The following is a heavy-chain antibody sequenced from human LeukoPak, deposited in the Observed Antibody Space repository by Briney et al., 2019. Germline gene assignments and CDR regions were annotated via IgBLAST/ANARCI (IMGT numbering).Heavy chain of an antibody. J-gene: IGHJ4*02. CDR1: GFTFSNFN. D-gene: IGHD6-13*01. Sequence: GGSLRLSCAASGFTFSNFNMNWVRQAPGKGLEWISYMSSSTRTVYYADSVKGRFTISRDISKNTLFLEMDSLRGEDTAVYYCARAYDSSWHNFDYWGQGSLVTVSS. V-gene: IGHV3-48*01. CDR3: ARAYDSSWHNFDY. CDR2: MSSSTRTV.